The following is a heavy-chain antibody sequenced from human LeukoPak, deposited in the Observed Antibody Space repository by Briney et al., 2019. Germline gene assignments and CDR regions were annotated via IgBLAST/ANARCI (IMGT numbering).Heavy chain of an antibody. CDR2: INPSGGST. Sequence: ASVKVSCKASGYTFTSYYMHWVRHAPGQGLEWMGIINPSGGSTSYAQKFQGRVTMTRDTSTSTVYMELNSLRSEDTAVYYCARRGATMLDYWGQGTLVTVSS. D-gene: IGHD1-26*01. V-gene: IGHV1-46*03. CDR3: ARRGATMLDY. CDR1: GYTFTSYY. J-gene: IGHJ4*02.